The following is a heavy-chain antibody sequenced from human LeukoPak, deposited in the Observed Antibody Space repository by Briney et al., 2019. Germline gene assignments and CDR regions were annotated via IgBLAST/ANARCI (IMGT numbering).Heavy chain of an antibody. Sequence: GRSLRLSCAASGFIFNNYGMQWVRQAPGKGLEWVAGIWYDGSNKHYADSVKGRFTISRDNSKNTVYLQLNSLRAEDTGVYFCARDRNIVVPSGNFDSCGQGIVVTASS. J-gene: IGHJ4*02. CDR1: GFIFNNYG. CDR2: IWYDGSNK. V-gene: IGHV3-33*01. D-gene: IGHD2-2*01. CDR3: ARDRNIVVPSGNFDS.